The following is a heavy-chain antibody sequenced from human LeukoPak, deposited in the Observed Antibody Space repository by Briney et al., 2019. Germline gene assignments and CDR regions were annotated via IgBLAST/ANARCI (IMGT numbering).Heavy chain of an antibody. D-gene: IGHD2-2*01. J-gene: IGHJ4*02. CDR1: GFSLSTSGMC. Sequence: SGPTLVNPTQTLTLTCTFSGFSLSTSGMCVSWIRQPPGKALEWLARIDWDDDKYYGTSLKTRLTISKDTSKNQVVLTMTNMDPVDTATYYCARRYCSSTSCLLDYWGQGTLVTVSS. V-gene: IGHV2-70*11. CDR2: IDWDDDK. CDR3: ARRYCSSTSCLLDY.